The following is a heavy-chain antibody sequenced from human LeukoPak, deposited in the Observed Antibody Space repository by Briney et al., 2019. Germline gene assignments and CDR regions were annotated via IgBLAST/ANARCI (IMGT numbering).Heavy chain of an antibody. D-gene: IGHD3-10*01. Sequence: GASVKVSCKASGGTFSSYAISWVRQAPGQGLEWMGRIIPILGIAHYAQKFQGRVTITADKSTSTAYMELSSLRSEDTAVYYCARVDYYGSGKSVNYYYYGMDVWGQGTTVTVSS. CDR2: IIPILGIA. J-gene: IGHJ6*02. CDR1: GGTFSSYA. V-gene: IGHV1-69*04. CDR3: ARVDYYGSGKSVNYYYYGMDV.